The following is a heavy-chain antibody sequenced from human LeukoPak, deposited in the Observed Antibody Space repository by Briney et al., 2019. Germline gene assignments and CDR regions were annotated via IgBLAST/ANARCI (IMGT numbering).Heavy chain of an antibody. J-gene: IGHJ4*02. D-gene: IGHD5-12*01. CDR2: IKQDGSEK. Sequence: PGGSLRLSCAASGFTFSSYWMSWVRQAPGKGLEWVANIKQDGSEKYYVDSVKGRFTISRDNAKNSLYLQMNSLRVEDTALYYCAKGSTSSGYDLADYWGLGTLVIVSS. CDR3: AKGSTSSGYDLADY. V-gene: IGHV3-7*03. CDR1: GFTFSSYW.